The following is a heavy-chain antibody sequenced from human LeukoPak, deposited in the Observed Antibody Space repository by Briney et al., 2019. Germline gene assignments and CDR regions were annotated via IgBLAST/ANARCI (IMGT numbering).Heavy chain of an antibody. CDR3: ATGQPRSEWQTHFDY. CDR2: INAGNGNT. Sequence: GASVKVSCKASGYTFTSYAMHWVRQAPGQRLEWMGWINAGNGNTKYSQKFQGRVTMTEDTSTDTAYMELSSLRSEDTAVYYCATGQPRSEWQTHFDYWGQGTLVTVSS. D-gene: IGHD3-3*01. CDR1: GYTFTSYA. J-gene: IGHJ4*02. V-gene: IGHV1-3*01.